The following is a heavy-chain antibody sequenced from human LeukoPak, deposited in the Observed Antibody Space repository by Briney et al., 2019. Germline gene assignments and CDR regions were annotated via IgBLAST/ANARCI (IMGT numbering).Heavy chain of an antibody. Sequence: ASVKVSCKASGYTFTRYGISWVRQAPGQGLEWMGWISGYNGNTSCAQKIQGRLSMITDTSTSTAYMELRSLRSDDTAVYSCVSEACSGGSCYPFDPWGEGNLVTVS. J-gene: IGHJ5*02. CDR1: GYTFTRYG. D-gene: IGHD2-15*01. V-gene: IGHV1-18*01. CDR3: VSEACSGGSCYPFDP. CDR2: ISGYNGNT.